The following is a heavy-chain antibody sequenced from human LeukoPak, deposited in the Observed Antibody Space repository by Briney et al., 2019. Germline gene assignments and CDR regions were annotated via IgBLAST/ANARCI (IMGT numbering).Heavy chain of an antibody. D-gene: IGHD4-17*01. Sequence: SETLSLTCTVSGGSLSSYYWGWIRQPPGKGLEWIGEINHSGSTNYNPSLKSRVTISVDTSKNQFSLKLSSVTAADTAVYYCARFQTVTTALDYWGQGTLVTVSS. J-gene: IGHJ4*02. CDR2: INHSGST. V-gene: IGHV4-34*01. CDR3: ARFQTVTTALDY. CDR1: GGSLSSYY.